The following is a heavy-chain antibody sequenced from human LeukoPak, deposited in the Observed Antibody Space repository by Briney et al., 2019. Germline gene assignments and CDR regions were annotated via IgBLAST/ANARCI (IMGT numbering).Heavy chain of an antibody. J-gene: IGHJ6*02. D-gene: IGHD3-9*01. V-gene: IGHV3-23*01. CDR3: ARGYDILTGYPLGRAGYYGMDV. CDR1: GFTFSSYS. CDR2: ISGSGGST. Sequence: GGSLRLSCAASGFTFSSYSMSWVRQAPGKGLEWVSAISGSGGSTYYAASVKGRFTISRDNSKNTLYLQMNSLRAEDTAVYYCARGYDILTGYPLGRAGYYGMDVWGQGATVTVSS.